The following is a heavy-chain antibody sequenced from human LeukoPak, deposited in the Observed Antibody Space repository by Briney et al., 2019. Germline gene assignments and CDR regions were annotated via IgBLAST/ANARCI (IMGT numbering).Heavy chain of an antibody. CDR3: ARDFCSTSSCYDY. CDR1: GFTFSYYG. CDR2: IWYDGSKR. V-gene: IGHV3-33*01. Sequence: PGRSLRLSCAASGFTFSYYGMHCVRQAPGKGLEWVALIWYDGSKRYYADSVKGRFTISKDTSKNTLYLQMDSLRAEDTAVYYCARDFCSTSSCYDYWGQGTLVIVSS. D-gene: IGHD2-15*01. J-gene: IGHJ4*02.